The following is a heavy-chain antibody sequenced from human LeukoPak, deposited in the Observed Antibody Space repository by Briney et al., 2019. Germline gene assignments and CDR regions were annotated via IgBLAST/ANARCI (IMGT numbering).Heavy chain of an antibody. CDR3: ARGVYIAAAQYGF. CDR1: GGSISSYY. CDR2: IYYSGAT. Sequence: SKTLSLTCTVSGGSISSYYWSWIRQPPGKGLEWIGYIYYSGATNYNPSLKSRVTISVDTSKNQFSLKLSSVTAADTAVYYCARGVYIAAAQYGFWGQGTLVTVSS. D-gene: IGHD6-13*01. J-gene: IGHJ4*02. V-gene: IGHV4-59*01.